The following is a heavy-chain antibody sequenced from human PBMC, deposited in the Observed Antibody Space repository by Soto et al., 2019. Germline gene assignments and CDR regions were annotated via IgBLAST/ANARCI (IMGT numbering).Heavy chain of an antibody. V-gene: IGHV3-23*01. CDR3: AKDNYGSGSYYYFDY. CDR1: GLTFSSYA. J-gene: IGHJ4*02. D-gene: IGHD3-10*01. CDR2: ISGSGGST. Sequence: GGSLRLSCAASGLTFSSYAMSWVRQAPGKGLEWVSAISGSGGSTYYADSVKGRFTISRDNSKNTLYLQMNSLRAEDTAVYYCAKDNYGSGSYYYFDYWGQGTLVTVS.